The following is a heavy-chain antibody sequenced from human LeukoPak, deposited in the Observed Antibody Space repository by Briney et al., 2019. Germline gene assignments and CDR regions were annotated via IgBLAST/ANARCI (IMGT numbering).Heavy chain of an antibody. J-gene: IGHJ4*02. CDR3: ARGLYSSSWYSGGFDY. CDR1: GYTFTSYY. V-gene: IGHV1-2*02. CDR2: INPNSGGT. Sequence: ASVKVSCKASGYTFTSYYMHWVRQAPGQGLEWMGWINPNSGGTNYAQKFQGRVTMTRDTSISTAYMELSRLRSDDTAVYYCARGLYSSSWYSGGFDYWGQGTLVTVSS. D-gene: IGHD6-13*01.